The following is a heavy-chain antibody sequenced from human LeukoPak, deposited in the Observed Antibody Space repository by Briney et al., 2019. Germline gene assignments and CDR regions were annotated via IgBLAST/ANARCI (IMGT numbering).Heavy chain of an antibody. CDR2: ISRASESI. V-gene: IGHV3-21*04. CDR3: AKSGVDFDY. Sequence: GGSLRLSCAASGFTFNTYSMSWVRQAPGKGLEWVSIISRASESIFYADSVKGRFTISRDNSKNTLYLQMNSLRAEDTAVYYCAKSGVDFDYWGQGTLVTVSS. J-gene: IGHJ4*02. D-gene: IGHD2-15*01. CDR1: GFTFNTYS.